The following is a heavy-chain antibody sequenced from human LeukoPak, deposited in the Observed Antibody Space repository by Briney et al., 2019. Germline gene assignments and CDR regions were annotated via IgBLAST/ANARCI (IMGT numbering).Heavy chain of an antibody. V-gene: IGHV3-30*02. CDR3: ARDVRLVYYDRSPDY. Sequence: PGGSLRLSCAASGFTFNRYGMHWVRQAPGKGLEWVAYIGHDGSNKYYADSVKGRFTISRDSSKNTLYLQMNSLRAEDTAVYYYARDVRLVYYDRSPDYWGQGTLVTVSS. J-gene: IGHJ4*02. CDR2: IGHDGSNK. D-gene: IGHD3-22*01. CDR1: GFTFNRYG.